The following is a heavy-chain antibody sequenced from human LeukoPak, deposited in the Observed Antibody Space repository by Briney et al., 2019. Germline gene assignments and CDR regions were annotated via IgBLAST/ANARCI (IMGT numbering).Heavy chain of an antibody. Sequence: GASVKVSCKASGYTFTNYAMNWVRQAPGQGLEWMGWIHPSTGNPTYAQGFTGRFVFSLDTSVSTAYLQISSLKAEDTAVYYCAIGSSGYLDYWGQGTLVTVSS. J-gene: IGHJ4*02. CDR2: IHPSTGNP. CDR1: GYTFTNYA. V-gene: IGHV7-4-1*02. D-gene: IGHD6-6*01. CDR3: AIGSSGYLDY.